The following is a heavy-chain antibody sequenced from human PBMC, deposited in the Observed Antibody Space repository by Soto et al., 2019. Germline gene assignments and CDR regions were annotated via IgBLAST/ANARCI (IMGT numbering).Heavy chain of an antibody. J-gene: IGHJ4*02. V-gene: IGHV4-39*01. CDR1: GGSISSSSYY. Sequence: SETLSLTCTVSGGSISSSSYYWGWIRQPPGKGLEWIGSIYYSGSTYYNPSLKSLVTISVDTSKNQCSLKLSSVTAANTAVYYCARHRVPRADANGSGSYYVNVFDYWGQGTLVTVSS. CDR3: ARHRVPRADANGSGSYYVNVFDY. D-gene: IGHD3-10*01. CDR2: IYYSGST.